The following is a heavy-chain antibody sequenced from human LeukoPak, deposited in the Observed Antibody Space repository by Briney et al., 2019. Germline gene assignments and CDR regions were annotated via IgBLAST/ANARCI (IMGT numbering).Heavy chain of an antibody. Sequence: GGSLRLSCAASGFTFSSYAMSWVRQAPGKGLEWVSGISGSGGSTYYADSVKGRFTISRDNSKNTLYLQMNSLRAEDTAVYYCARHRQTKYSSSWDLDYWGQGTLVTVSS. J-gene: IGHJ4*02. V-gene: IGHV3-23*01. CDR3: ARHRQTKYSSSWDLDY. CDR1: GFTFSSYA. D-gene: IGHD6-6*01. CDR2: ISGSGGST.